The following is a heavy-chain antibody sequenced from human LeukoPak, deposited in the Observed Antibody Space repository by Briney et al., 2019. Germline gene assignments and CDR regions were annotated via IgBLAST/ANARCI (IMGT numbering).Heavy chain of an antibody. D-gene: IGHD3-22*01. CDR2: INPNSGGT. V-gene: IGHV1-2*02. CDR1: GYTFTGHY. Sequence: ASVKVSCKASGYTFTGHYMHWVRQAPGQGLEWMGWINPNSGGTHYAQKFQGRVTITRDTSISTAYMELSRLRSDDTAVYYCARDYYDSSGFGAFDIWGQGTMVTVSS. J-gene: IGHJ3*02. CDR3: ARDYYDSSGFGAFDI.